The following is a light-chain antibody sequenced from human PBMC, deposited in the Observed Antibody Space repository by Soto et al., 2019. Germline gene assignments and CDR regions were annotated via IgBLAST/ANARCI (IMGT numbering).Light chain of an antibody. J-gene: IGKJ4*01. CDR3: QHSLSAFT. CDR1: QSIATY. CDR2: GAS. V-gene: IGKV1-39*01. Sequence: DIQMTQSPSSLSASVGDRVTITCRASQSIATYLNWYQQKPGKAPKFLIYGASSLQSGVPSRFSGSGSGTDFTLTISSLQPEDFATYYCQHSLSAFTFGGGTKVDIK.